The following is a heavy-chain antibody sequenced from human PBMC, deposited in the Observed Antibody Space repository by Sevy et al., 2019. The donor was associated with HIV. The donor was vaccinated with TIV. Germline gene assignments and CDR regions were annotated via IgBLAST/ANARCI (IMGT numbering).Heavy chain of an antibody. CDR1: GFTFSSYW. CDR2: IKQDGSEK. Sequence: GGSLRLSCAASGFTFSSYWMSWVRQAPGKGLEWVANIKQDGSEKYNVDSVKGRFNISRDNAKNLLYVQMNSLRAEDTAVYYCARHMGSFGVVIIPDYYYGMDVWGQGTTVTVSS. CDR3: ARHMGSFGVVIIPDYYYGMDV. J-gene: IGHJ6*02. V-gene: IGHV3-7*01. D-gene: IGHD3-3*01.